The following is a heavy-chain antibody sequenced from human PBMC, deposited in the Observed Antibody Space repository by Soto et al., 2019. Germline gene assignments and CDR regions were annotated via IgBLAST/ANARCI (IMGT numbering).Heavy chain of an antibody. Sequence: GGSLRLSCAASGFTVSSNYMSWVRQAPGKGLEWVSVIYSGGSTYYADSVKGRFTISRDNSKNTLYLQMNSLRAEDTAVYYCARARYNWNYDDAFDIWGQGTMVTVSS. V-gene: IGHV3-53*01. J-gene: IGHJ3*02. CDR2: IYSGGST. D-gene: IGHD1-7*01. CDR1: GFTVSSNY. CDR3: ARARYNWNYDDAFDI.